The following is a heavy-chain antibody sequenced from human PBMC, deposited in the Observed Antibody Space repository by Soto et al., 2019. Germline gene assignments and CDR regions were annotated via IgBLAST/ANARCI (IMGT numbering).Heavy chain of an antibody. Sequence: SETLSLTCTVSGDSISTDYWSWIRQSPGKGLEWIGFIYYGGSTNYNPSLKSRVTISVDTPKNQFSLKLSSVTAADTAVYYCGKNWNWGSLVHWGQGTLVTVSS. V-gene: IGHV4-59*08. CDR3: GKNWNWGSLVH. J-gene: IGHJ4*02. D-gene: IGHD7-27*01. CDR1: GDSISTDY. CDR2: IYYGGST.